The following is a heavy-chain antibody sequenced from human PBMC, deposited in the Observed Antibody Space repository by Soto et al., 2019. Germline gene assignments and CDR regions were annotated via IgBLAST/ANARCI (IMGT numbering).Heavy chain of an antibody. Sequence: GGSLRLSCSASGFTFSNCAMSWVRQAPGKGLEWVSTISGRGGSTYYADSVKGRLTISRDNSKNTLFLQMNSLRAEDTAVYYCAKRFYREEDGYNFFDSWGQGTLVTVSS. D-gene: IGHD5-12*01. CDR2: ISGRGGST. CDR3: AKRFYREEDGYNFFDS. CDR1: GFTFSNCA. V-gene: IGHV3-23*01. J-gene: IGHJ4*02.